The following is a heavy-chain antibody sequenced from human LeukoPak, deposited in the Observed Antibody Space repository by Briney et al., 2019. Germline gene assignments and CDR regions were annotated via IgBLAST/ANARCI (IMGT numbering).Heavy chain of an antibody. CDR3: ARVVLEWLSADHYYYYYRDG. CDR1: GCSFSSHY. J-gene: IGHJ6*03. Sequence: SETLCLTCTVSGCSFSSHYWSWIRQPPGKGLEWVWSIYDSGSTNYKPSLKSRVTISIDTSKNPLSLKLSSVTAADTAVYYCARVVLEWLSADHYYYYYRDGWRKATTDTVSS. V-gene: IGHV4-59*11. D-gene: IGHD3-3*01. CDR2: IYDSGST.